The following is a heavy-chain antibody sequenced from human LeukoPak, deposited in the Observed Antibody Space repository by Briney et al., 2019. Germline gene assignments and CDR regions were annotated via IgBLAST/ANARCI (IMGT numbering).Heavy chain of an antibody. D-gene: IGHD2-21*02. CDR3: ATLRGASTAVFDS. J-gene: IGHJ4*02. CDR1: GGSINYDY. Sequence: PSETLCLTCTVSGGSINYDYWSWIRQSPGKRLERIGYIHYSGATNYSPSLNNRVTISVDTSKNQFSLKLSSVTAADTALYYCATLRGASTAVFDSWGQGTLVTVSS. V-gene: IGHV4-59*08. CDR2: IHYSGAT.